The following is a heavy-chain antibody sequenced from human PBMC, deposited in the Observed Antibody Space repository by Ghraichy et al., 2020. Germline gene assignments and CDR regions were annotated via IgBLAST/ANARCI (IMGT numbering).Heavy chain of an antibody. V-gene: IGHV3-23*01. CDR1: GFTFSSYA. Sequence: GALRLSCAASGFTFSSYAMNWVRQAPGKGLEWVSGISGSGGSTYYADSVKGRFTISRDNSKNTLYLQMNSLRAEDTAVYYCAKTPQWLEFRHYFDYWGQGTLVTVSS. CDR3: AKTPQWLEFRHYFDY. J-gene: IGHJ4*02. CDR2: ISGSGGST. D-gene: IGHD6-19*01.